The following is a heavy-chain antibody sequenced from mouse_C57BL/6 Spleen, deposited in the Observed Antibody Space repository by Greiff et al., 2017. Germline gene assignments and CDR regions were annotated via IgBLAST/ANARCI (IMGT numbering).Heavy chain of an antibody. CDR3: AISGITTVGGNAMDY. Sequence: QVQLQQSGAELAKPGASVKLSCTASGYTFTSYWMHWVKQRPGQGLEWIGYINPSSGYTTYNQKFKDKATLTADKSSSTAYMPLSSLTYEYSAVYYCAISGITTVGGNAMDYWGQGTSVTVSS. J-gene: IGHJ4*01. CDR1: GYTFTSYW. CDR2: INPSSGYT. D-gene: IGHD1-1*01. V-gene: IGHV1-7*01.